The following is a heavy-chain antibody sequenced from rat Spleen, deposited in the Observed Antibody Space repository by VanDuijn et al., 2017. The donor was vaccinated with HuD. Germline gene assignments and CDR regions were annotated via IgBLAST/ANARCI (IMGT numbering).Heavy chain of an antibody. Sequence: EVQLVESGGGLVQPGRSLKLSCAASGFTFSDYGMAWVRQAPGKGLEWVASISTGGGTSFYRDSVKGRFTISRDNAKSTLYLHMDSLRSEDTASYYCARHGYTRYYFDYWGQGVMVTVSS. CDR3: ARHGYTRYYFDY. V-gene: IGHV5-29*01. CDR1: GFTFSDYG. J-gene: IGHJ2*01. CDR2: ISTGGGTS. D-gene: IGHD1-9*01.